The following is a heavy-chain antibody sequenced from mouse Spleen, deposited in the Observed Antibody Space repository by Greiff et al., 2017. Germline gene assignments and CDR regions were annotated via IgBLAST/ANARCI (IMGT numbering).Heavy chain of an antibody. J-gene: IGHJ4*01. D-gene: IGHD2-10*02. CDR2: ISSGGST. Sequence: EVQVVESGGGLVEPGGSLKLSCAASGFTFSSYAMSWVRQTPEKRLEWVASISSGGSTYYPDSVKGRFTISRDNARNILYLQMSSLRSEDTAMYYCARGYGNYDYAMDYWGQGTSVTVSS. CDR3: ARGYGNYDYAMDY. CDR1: GFTFSSYA. V-gene: IGHV5-6-5*01.